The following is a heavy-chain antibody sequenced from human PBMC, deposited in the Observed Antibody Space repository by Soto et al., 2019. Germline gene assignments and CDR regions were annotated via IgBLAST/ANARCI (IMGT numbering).Heavy chain of an antibody. V-gene: IGHV4-61*08. CDR3: ATRPPGVWRGVIDY. CDR2: IYNSGTT. D-gene: IGHD2-21*01. CDR1: GGSITRGGYY. Sequence: SETLSLTCTVSGGSITRGGYYWSWIRQHPGKGLEWIGYIYNSGTTYYNPSLESRVTISLDTSKNQFSLKLNSVTAADTAVYYCATRPPGVWRGVIDYWSQGTLVTVSS. J-gene: IGHJ4*02.